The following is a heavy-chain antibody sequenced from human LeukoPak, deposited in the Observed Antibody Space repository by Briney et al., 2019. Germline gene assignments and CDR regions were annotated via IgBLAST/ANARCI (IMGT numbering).Heavy chain of an antibody. CDR2: FDPEDGET. CDR1: GYTLTELS. V-gene: IGHV1-24*01. J-gene: IGHJ4*02. D-gene: IGHD1-26*01. Sequence: ASVKVSCKVSGYTLTELSMHWVRQAPGKGLEWMGGFDPEDGETIYAQKFQGRVTMTEDTSTDTAYMELRSLRSDDTAVYYCARGGGRGSPPLPYYFDYWGQGTLVTVSS. CDR3: ARGGGRGSPPLPYYFDY.